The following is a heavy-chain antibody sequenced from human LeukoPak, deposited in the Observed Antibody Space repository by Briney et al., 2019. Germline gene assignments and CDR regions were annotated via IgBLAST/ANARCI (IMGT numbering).Heavy chain of an antibody. CDR3: ARFYFGSGGPCLNNWFDP. CDR1: GGSISSHF. V-gene: IGHV4-59*11. CDR2: IYYSGST. J-gene: IGHJ5*02. Sequence: SETLSLTCTVSGGSISSHFWSWIRQPPGKRLEWIGSIYYSGSTNYNPSLKSRVTISVDTSKNQFSLKLSSVTAADTAVYYCARFYFGSGGPCLNNWFDPWGQGTLVTVPS. D-gene: IGHD6-19*01.